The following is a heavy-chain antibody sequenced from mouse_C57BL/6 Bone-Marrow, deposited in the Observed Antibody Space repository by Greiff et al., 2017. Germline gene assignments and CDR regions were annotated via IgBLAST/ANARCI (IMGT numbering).Heavy chain of an antibody. J-gene: IGHJ3*01. D-gene: IGHD2-1*01. CDR2: IYPRSGNT. CDR3: ERGGEGYYGNFLFAY. CDR1: GYTFTSYG. V-gene: IGHV1-81*01. Sequence: VQLQQSGAELARPGASVKLSCKASGYTFTSYGISWVKQRTGQGLEWIGEIYPRSGNTYYNEKFKGKATLTADKSSSTAYMELRSLTSEDSAVYFCERGGEGYYGNFLFAYWGQGTLVTVSA.